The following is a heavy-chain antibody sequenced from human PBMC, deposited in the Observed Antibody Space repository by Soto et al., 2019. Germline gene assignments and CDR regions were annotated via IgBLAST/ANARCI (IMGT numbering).Heavy chain of an antibody. D-gene: IGHD1-26*01. J-gene: IGHJ4*02. CDR2: IYSSGST. CDR1: GSSVAILLYF. V-gene: IGHV4-31*02. Sequence: TLSLTSGIHGSSVAILLYFWTWIRQLPGKGLEWIGYIYSSGSTHYNPSLKSRVTISVDTSKNQFSLKLSSVTAADTAVYYCARWVGATSFDYWGQG. CDR3: ARWVGATSFDY.